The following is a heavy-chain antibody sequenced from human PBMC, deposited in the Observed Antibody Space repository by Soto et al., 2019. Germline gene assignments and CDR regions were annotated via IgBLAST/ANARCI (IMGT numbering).Heavy chain of an antibody. CDR2: ISYSGTT. D-gene: IGHD4-17*01. J-gene: IGHJ4*02. CDR1: GGSISSGNYY. Sequence: QVQLQESGPGLVKPSQTLSLTCTVSGGSISSGNYYWSWIRQPPGKGLEWIGFISYSGTTHYSASLRSRVSISLDTSKNPFSLDLSSVTAADTAVYYCATMGTPVTGLYYFDYWGQGTLVTVSS. CDR3: ATMGTPVTGLYYFDY. V-gene: IGHV4-30-4*01.